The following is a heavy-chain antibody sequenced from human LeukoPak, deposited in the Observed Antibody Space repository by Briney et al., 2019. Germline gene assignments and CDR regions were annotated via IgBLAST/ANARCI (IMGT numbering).Heavy chain of an antibody. V-gene: IGHV3-23*01. CDR3: AKDHGEGYCSGGSCWHYGMDV. J-gene: IGHJ6*02. CDR1: GFTFSSYA. Sequence: GGSLRLSCAASGFTFSSYAMSWVRQAPGKGLEWVSAISGSGGSTYYADSVKGRFTISRDNSKNTLYLQMNSLKSEDTAVYYCAKDHGEGYCSGGSCWHYGMDVWGQGTTVTVSS. D-gene: IGHD2-15*01. CDR2: ISGSGGST.